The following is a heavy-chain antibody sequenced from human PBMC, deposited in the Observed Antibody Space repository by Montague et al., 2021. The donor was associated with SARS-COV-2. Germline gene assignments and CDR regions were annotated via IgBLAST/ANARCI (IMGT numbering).Heavy chain of an antibody. V-gene: IGHV4-59*08. D-gene: IGHD2-21*02. CDR2: IYYSGST. CDR3: ARHGPFVVVTAIHDTFDI. J-gene: IGHJ3*02. CDR1: GGSISTYY. Sequence: SETLSLTCTVSGGSISTYYWRWIRQPPGKGLEWIGYIYYSGSTNYNPSLKSRVTISVDTSKNQFSLKLSSVTAADTAVYYCARHGPFVVVTAIHDTFDIWGQGTMVTVSS.